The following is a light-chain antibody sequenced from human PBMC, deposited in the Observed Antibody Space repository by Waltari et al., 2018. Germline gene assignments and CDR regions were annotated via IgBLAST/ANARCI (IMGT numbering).Light chain of an antibody. V-gene: IGLV1-51*02. Sequence: QSVLTQPPSVSAAPGQRVTIPSSGGSSNLGINFVSRYRQFPGTAPKLLIYEKTERPSGIPGRFSGSKSGTSATLDITGLQAGDEADYYCGTWDSSLSGAVFGGGTHLTVL. CDR1: SSNLGINF. CDR2: EKT. J-gene: IGLJ7*01. CDR3: GTWDSSLSGAV.